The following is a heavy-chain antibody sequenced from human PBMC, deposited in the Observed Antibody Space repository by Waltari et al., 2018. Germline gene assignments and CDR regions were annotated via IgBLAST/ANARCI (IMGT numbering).Heavy chain of an antibody. V-gene: IGHV1-8*03. CDR1: GYTFPSYD. D-gene: IGHD2-2*01. CDR2: MNPNSGNT. CDR3: ARVRAVEDAFDI. J-gene: IGHJ3*02. Sequence: QVQLVQSGAEVKKPGASVKVSCKASGYTFPSYDINWVRQATGQGLEWMGWMNPNSGNTGYAQKFQGRVTITRNTSISTAYMELSSLRSEDTAVYYSARVRAVEDAFDIWGQGTMVTVSS.